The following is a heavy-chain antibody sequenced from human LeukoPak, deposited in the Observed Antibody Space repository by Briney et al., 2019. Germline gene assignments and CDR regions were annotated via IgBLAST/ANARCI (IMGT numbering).Heavy chain of an antibody. CDR1: GYTFTSYG. J-gene: IGHJ4*02. V-gene: IGHV1-18*01. Sequence: ASVKVSCKASGYTFTSYGISWVRQAAGQGLEWMGWISAYNGNTNYAQKLQGRINMTADTSTSTAYMELRSLRSDDTAEYYCARSGYDSPDYWGQGTLVTVSS. CDR2: ISAYNGNT. CDR3: ARSGYDSPDY. D-gene: IGHD5-12*01.